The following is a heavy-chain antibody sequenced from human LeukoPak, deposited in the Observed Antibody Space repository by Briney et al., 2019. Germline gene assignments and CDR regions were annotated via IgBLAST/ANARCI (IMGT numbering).Heavy chain of an antibody. V-gene: IGHV3-21*01. CDR2: ISSSSSYI. Sequence: GGSLRLSCAASGFTFSSYSMNWVRQAPGKGLEWVSSISSSSSYIYYADSVKGRFTISRDNAKNSLYLQMNSLRAEDTAVYYCARVRESRYSSGSTPFDYWGQGPLVTVSS. CDR1: GFTFSSYS. J-gene: IGHJ4*02. CDR3: ARVRESRYSSGSTPFDY. D-gene: IGHD5-18*01.